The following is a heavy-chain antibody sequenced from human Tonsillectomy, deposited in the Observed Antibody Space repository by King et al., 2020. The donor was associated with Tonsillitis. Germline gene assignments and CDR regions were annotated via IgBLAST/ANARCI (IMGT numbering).Heavy chain of an antibody. CDR1: GSTFSYYA. CDR2: ISGSGSTT. V-gene: IGHV3-23*04. J-gene: IGHJ4*02. CDR3: AKDHRDHYYFDC. Sequence: QLVESGGGFVQPGGSLRLSCAASGSTFSYYAMSWVRQAPGKGLEWVSAISGSGSTTYYADSVKGRFTISRDNSKNTLYLQMSSLRADDTAVYYCAKDHRDHYYFDCWGQGTLVTVSS. D-gene: IGHD1-14*01.